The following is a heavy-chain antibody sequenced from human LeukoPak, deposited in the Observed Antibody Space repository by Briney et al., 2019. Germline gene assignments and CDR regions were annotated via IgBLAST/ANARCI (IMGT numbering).Heavy chain of an antibody. J-gene: IGHJ4*02. Sequence: GESLKISCAASGFTLGSYWMTWVRQAPRKGLEWAAAIKEDGSETYYVDSVKGRFTISRDNAKNSLYLQMSSLRAEDTAVYYCARTTYGDYWGQGTLVTVSS. CDR3: ARTTYGDY. D-gene: IGHD1-1*01. CDR2: IKEDGSET. CDR1: GFTLGSYW. V-gene: IGHV3-7*02.